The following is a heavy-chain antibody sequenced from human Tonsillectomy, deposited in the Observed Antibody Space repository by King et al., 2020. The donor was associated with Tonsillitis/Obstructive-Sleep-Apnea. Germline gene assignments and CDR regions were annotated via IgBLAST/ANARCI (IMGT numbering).Heavy chain of an antibody. CDR2: IIPIFGTT. CDR1: GGTFSSYG. CDR3: ARGEGYCSSTSCYHYFDY. V-gene: IGHV1-69*12. D-gene: IGHD2-2*01. J-gene: IGHJ4*02. Sequence: QLVQSGAEVKKPGSSVKVSCRASGGTFSSYGISWVRQAPGQGLEWMGGIIPIFGTTNYAQKFQGEVTLTADESTGTAYMELSGLRSEDTAVYYCARGEGYCSSTSCYHYFDYWGQGTLVTVSS.